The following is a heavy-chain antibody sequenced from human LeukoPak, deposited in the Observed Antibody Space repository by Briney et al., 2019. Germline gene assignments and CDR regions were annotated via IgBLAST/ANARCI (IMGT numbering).Heavy chain of an antibody. D-gene: IGHD2-15*01. CDR2: ISYDGSNK. Sequence: LTGGSLRLSCAASGFTFSSYAMHWVRQAPGKGLEWVAVISYDGSNKYYADSVKGRFTISRDNSKNTLYLQMNSLRAEDTAVYYCARDSDCSGGRCYGVFSAFDIWGQGTMVTVSS. CDR3: ARDSDCSGGRCYGVFSAFDI. V-gene: IGHV3-30-3*01. J-gene: IGHJ3*02. CDR1: GFTFSSYA.